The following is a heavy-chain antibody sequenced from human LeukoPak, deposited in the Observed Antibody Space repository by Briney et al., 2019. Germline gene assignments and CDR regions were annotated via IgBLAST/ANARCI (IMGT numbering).Heavy chain of an antibody. J-gene: IGHJ4*02. V-gene: IGHV3-73*01. CDR3: TSITADAAMVGFDF. CDR2: IRSKAHNYAT. Sequence: GGSLRLSCAASGFTFSGSAMHWVPQASGKGLEWVGRIRSKAHNYATAYTASVKGRFTISRDDSKNTAYLQMNSLKTEDTAVYYCTSITADAAMVGFDFWGQGALVTVSS. CDR1: GFTFSGSA. D-gene: IGHD5-18*01.